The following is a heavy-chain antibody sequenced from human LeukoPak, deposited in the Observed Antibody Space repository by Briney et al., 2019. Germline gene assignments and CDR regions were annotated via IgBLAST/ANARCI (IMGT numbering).Heavy chain of an antibody. V-gene: IGHV1-18*01. Sequence: ASVKVSCKASGYPFTSYGITWVRQAPGQGPEWMGWISAYTGNTNYAQKFQGRVSMTTGTSTTTAYMELRGLRSDDTAVYYCARSYSSSSNFDYWGRGTLVTVSS. J-gene: IGHJ4*02. CDR2: ISAYTGNT. D-gene: IGHD6-6*01. CDR1: GYPFTSYG. CDR3: ARSYSSSSNFDY.